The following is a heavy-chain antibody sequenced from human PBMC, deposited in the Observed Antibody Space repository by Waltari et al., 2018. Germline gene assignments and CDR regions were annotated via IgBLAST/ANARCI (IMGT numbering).Heavy chain of an antibody. CDR3: AREEGRYYNFWNGYYAFDN. CDR1: GDSISNGSSH. Sequence: QVQLQESGPGLVKPSQTLSLTCTVSGDSISNGSSHWSWIRQPAGKRLDWIGRIYNSGSVNYTPSLKSRVTISIDTSKNQFSLDLRSVTAADTAIYYCAREEGRYYNFWNGYYAFDNWGQGTLVTVSS. J-gene: IGHJ4*02. D-gene: IGHD3-3*01. V-gene: IGHV4-61*02. CDR2: IYNSGSV.